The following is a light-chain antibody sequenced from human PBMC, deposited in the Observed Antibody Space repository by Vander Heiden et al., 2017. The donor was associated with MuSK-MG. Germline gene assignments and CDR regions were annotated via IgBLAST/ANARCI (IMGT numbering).Light chain of an antibody. CDR3: QQYGSSAWT. Sequence: SGLTRYPGTLSLSPGERATLSCRASQSVSSFLVWYHQKPGQVPRLLIYDASSRTTGTPDRVRGSGSGTDFTLTISRLEPEDFGVYFCQQYGSSAWTFGQGTKVEIK. V-gene: IGKV3-20*01. J-gene: IGKJ1*01. CDR1: QSVSSF. CDR2: DAS.